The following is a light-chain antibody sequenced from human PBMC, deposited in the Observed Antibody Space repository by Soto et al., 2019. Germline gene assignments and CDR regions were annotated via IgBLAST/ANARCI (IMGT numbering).Light chain of an antibody. V-gene: IGKV3-20*01. Sequence: EIVLTQSPATLSLSPGERATLSCRASQNVANYLDWYQQKPGQAPRLLIYESSSRATGIPDRFSGSGSGTDFTLTINRLEPEDFAVYYCQRYGSSPSWTFGQGTKVDIK. CDR3: QRYGSSPSWT. J-gene: IGKJ1*01. CDR1: QNVANY. CDR2: ESS.